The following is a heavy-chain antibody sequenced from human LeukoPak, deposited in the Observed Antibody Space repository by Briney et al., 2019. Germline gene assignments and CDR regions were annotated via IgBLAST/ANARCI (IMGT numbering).Heavy chain of an antibody. Sequence: GRSLRLSCAASGFTFDDYAMHWVRQAPGKGLEWVSGISWNSGSIGYADSVKGRFTISRDNAKNSLYLQMNSLRAEDTALYYCAKPHYDSSGYLSFGFDYWGQGTLVTVSS. V-gene: IGHV3-9*01. CDR3: AKPHYDSSGYLSFGFDY. CDR2: ISWNSGSI. CDR1: GFTFDDYA. D-gene: IGHD3-22*01. J-gene: IGHJ4*02.